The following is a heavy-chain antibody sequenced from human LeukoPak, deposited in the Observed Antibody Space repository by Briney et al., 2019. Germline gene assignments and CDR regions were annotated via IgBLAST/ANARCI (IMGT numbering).Heavy chain of an antibody. CDR1: GFFVRSNY. D-gene: IGHD3-22*01. J-gene: IGHJ6*02. Sequence: GGSLRLPCAASGFFVRSNYLSWVRQAPGKGLEWVSVIYSGGSTYYADSVKGRFTIFRDNSKNTLYLQMNSLRAEDTAVYYCARDLFDDSSGYYYAGYYYYGMDVWGQGTTVTVSS. CDR2: IYSGGST. V-gene: IGHV3-53*01. CDR3: ARDLFDDSSGYYYAGYYYYGMDV.